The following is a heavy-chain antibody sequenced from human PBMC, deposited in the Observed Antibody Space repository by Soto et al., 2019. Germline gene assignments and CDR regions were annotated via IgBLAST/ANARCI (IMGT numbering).Heavy chain of an antibody. Sequence: SETLSLTCTVSGGSISTYYWSWIRQPPGKGLEWIGYVYYSGSTNYNPSLKSRVTISVDTSKNQFSLKLSSVTAADTAVYYCARQHLYGVVHYWGQGTLVTVSS. J-gene: IGHJ4*02. CDR2: VYYSGST. CDR1: GGSISTYY. V-gene: IGHV4-59*08. D-gene: IGHD4-17*01. CDR3: ARQHLYGVVHY.